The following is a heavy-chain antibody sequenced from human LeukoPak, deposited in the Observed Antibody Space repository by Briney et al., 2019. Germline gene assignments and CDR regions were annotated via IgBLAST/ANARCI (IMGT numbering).Heavy chain of an antibody. CDR1: GFTFSSYG. J-gene: IGHJ4*02. Sequence: GGSLRLSCAASGFTFSSYGMHWVRQAPGKGLEWVANIKQDGSEKYYVDSVKGRFTISRDNAKNSLYLQMNSLRAEDTAVYYCARDRGLIAAAHFDYWGQGTLVTVSS. V-gene: IGHV3-7*01. D-gene: IGHD6-13*01. CDR2: IKQDGSEK. CDR3: ARDRGLIAAAHFDY.